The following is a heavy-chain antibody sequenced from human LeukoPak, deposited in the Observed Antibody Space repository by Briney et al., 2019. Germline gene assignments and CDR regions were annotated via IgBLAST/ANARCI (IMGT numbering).Heavy chain of an antibody. CDR3: ARDHSSGYSPLDY. D-gene: IGHD3-22*01. CDR2: IYYSGST. V-gene: IGHV4-31*03. CDR1: GGSISSGGYY. Sequence: PSQTLSLTCTVSGGSISSGGYYWSWIRQHPGKGLEWIGYIYYSGSTYYNPSLKSRVTISVDTSKNLFSLKLSSVTAADTAVYYCARDHSSGYSPLDYWGQGTLVTVSS. J-gene: IGHJ4*02.